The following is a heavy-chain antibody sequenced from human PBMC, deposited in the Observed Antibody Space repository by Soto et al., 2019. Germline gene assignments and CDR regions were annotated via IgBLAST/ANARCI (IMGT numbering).Heavy chain of an antibody. CDR3: ARLTGDYYDSSGYLVDY. CDR2: IYYSGST. CDR1: GGSISSSSYY. Sequence: ASETLSLTFTVSGGSISSSSYYWGCIRQPPWKGLEWIGSIYYSGSTYYNPSPKIRVTISVDTSKNQFSLKLSSVTAADTAVYYCARLTGDYYDSSGYLVDYWGQGTLDTVSS. J-gene: IGHJ4*02. D-gene: IGHD3-22*01. V-gene: IGHV4-39*01.